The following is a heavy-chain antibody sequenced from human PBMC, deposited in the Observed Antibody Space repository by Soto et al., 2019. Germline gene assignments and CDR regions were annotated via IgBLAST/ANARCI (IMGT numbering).Heavy chain of an antibody. CDR1: GGTFSSYA. J-gene: IGHJ5*02. CDR3: ARSVHPYYYDSSGYYYNWFDP. D-gene: IGHD3-22*01. V-gene: IGHV1-69*13. Sequence: SVKVSCKASGGTFSSYAISWVRQAPGQGLEWMGGIIPIFGTANYAQKFQGRVTITADESTSTAYMELSSLRSEDTAVYYCARSVHPYYYDSSGYYYNWFDPWGQGTQVTVSS. CDR2: IIPIFGTA.